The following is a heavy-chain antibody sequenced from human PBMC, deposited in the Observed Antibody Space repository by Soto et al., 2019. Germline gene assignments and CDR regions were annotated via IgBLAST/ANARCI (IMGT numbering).Heavy chain of an antibody. CDR1: GGSFSDYS. J-gene: IGHJ4*02. Sequence: SETLSLTCAVYGGSFSDYSWTWIRQPPGKGLEWIGDSNHSASTYYNPSLKSRVIISVDRSKNQFSLKLTSVTAADTAVYFCARVFDYPGGFDYWGQGILVIVSS. V-gene: IGHV4-34*01. D-gene: IGHD2-8*02. CDR3: ARVFDYPGGFDY. CDR2: SNHSAST.